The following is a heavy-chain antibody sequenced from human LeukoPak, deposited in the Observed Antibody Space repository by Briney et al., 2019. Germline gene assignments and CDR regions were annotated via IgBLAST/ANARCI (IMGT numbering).Heavy chain of an antibody. CDR2: IKPNSGGT. D-gene: IGHD6-13*01. CDR3: ARGGSMERQLAHQY. J-gene: IGHJ1*01. V-gene: IGHV1-2*02. CDR1: GYTFTGYY. Sequence: ASVKVSCKAHGYTFTGYYMHWMRQAPGQGPEWMGWIKPNSGGTKYAQKFQGRITLTRDSSIDTAYMELDRLISDDTAIYYCARGGSMERQLAHQYWGQGTLVTVSS.